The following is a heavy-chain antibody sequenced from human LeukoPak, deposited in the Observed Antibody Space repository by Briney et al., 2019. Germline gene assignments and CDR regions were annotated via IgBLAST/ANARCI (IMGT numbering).Heavy chain of an antibody. CDR2: ISYDGSNK. V-gene: IGHV3-30*01. J-gene: IGHJ4*02. CDR1: GFTFSSYA. Sequence: GGSLRLSCAASGFTFSSYAMHWVRQAPGKGLEWVAVISYDGSNKYYADSVKGRFTISRDNSKNTLYLQMNSLRAEDTAVYYCARSDGGHYYFDYWGQRTLVTVSS. D-gene: IGHD2-15*01. CDR3: ARSDGGHYYFDY.